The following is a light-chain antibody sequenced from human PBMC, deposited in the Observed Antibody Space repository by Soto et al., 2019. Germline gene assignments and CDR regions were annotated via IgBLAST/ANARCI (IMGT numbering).Light chain of an antibody. J-gene: IGKJ1*01. CDR1: QSVSDFY. CDR2: GAS. CDR3: QQYGNSPVT. Sequence: EIVLTQSPGTLSLSPGETGTLSCRAGQSVSDFYLAWYQQKPGQAPRLLIYGASSRATGIPDRFSGSGSGTEFTLTISRLEPEDFAVYYCQQYGNSPVTFGQGTKVEIK. V-gene: IGKV3-20*01.